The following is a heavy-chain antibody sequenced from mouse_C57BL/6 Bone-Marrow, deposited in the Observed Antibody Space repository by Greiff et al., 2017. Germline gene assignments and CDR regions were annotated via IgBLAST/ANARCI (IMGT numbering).Heavy chain of an antibody. D-gene: IGHD1-1*01. J-gene: IGHJ2*01. V-gene: IGHV1-19*01. CDR2: INPYNGGT. CDR1: GYTFTDYY. Sequence: VHVKQSGPVLVKPGASVKMSCKASGYTFTDYYMNWVKQSHGKSLEWIGVINPYNGGTSYNQKFKGKATLTVDKSSSTAYMELNSLTSEDSAVYYCARPYYYGSRSYFDYWGQGTTLTVSS. CDR3: ARPYYYGSRSYFDY.